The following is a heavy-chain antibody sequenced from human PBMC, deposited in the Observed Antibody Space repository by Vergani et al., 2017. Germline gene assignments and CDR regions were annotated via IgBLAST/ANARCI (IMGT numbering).Heavy chain of an antibody. J-gene: IGHJ2*01. CDR3: ARDCPGGGGDCSAGWDFGL. D-gene: IGHD2-21*02. CDR2: ISYDGSNK. CDR1: GFTFSSYG. V-gene: IGHV3-30*03. Sequence: QVQLVESGGGVVQPGRSLRLSCAASGFTFSSYGMHWVRQAPGKGLEWVAVISYDGSNKYYADSVKGRFTISRDNSKNTLYLQMNSLRAEDTAVYYCARDCPGGGGDCSAGWDFGLWGRGTLVTVSS.